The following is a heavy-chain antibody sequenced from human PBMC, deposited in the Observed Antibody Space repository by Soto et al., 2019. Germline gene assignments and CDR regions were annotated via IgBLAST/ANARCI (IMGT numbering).Heavy chain of an antibody. V-gene: IGHV1-3*01. CDR1: GYTFTSYA. J-gene: IGHJ4*02. D-gene: IGHD3-3*01. Sequence: GASVKVSCKASGYTFTSYAMHWVRQAPGQRLEWMGWINAGNGNTKYSQKFQGRVTITRDTSAGTAYMELSSLRSEDTAVYYCARDTPAFTTYYDFWSGYPNPLDYWGQGTLVTVSS. CDR3: ARDTPAFTTYYDFWSGYPNPLDY. CDR2: INAGNGNT.